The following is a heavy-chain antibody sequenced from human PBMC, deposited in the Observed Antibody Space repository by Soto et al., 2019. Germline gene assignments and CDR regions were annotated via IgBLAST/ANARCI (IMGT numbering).Heavy chain of an antibody. D-gene: IGHD1-7*01. CDR3: AIAGVSSNAYTWNYGTYFDA. CDR1: GFTYSTYT. J-gene: IGHJ4*02. CDR2: ISYDGNNK. Sequence: PGGCLRLSCAASGFTYSTYTMHWDRQAPGKGLEWVAVISYDGNNKFYADSVKRRVTIPRGSTQQTLYLQMNSLRPDDTAMSYCAIAGVSSNAYTWNYGTYFDAWSQGALVT. V-gene: IGHV3-30-3*01.